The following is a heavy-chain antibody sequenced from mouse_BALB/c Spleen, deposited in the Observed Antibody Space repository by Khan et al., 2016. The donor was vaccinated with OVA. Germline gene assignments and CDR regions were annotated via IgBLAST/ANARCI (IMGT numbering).Heavy chain of an antibody. V-gene: IGHV2-6-5*01. Sequence: QVQLKQSGPGLVAPSQNLSLTCTVSGFSLSDYGVSWIRQPPGKGLDWLGVIWGGGSTYYNSDLKSRLSISKDNSKSQVFLKMSSLQSDDTAMFYCAKGVWSYYYTLDYWGQGTSVTVSS. CDR3: AKGVWSYYYTLDY. J-gene: IGHJ4*01. CDR2: IWGGGST. CDR1: GFSLSDYG.